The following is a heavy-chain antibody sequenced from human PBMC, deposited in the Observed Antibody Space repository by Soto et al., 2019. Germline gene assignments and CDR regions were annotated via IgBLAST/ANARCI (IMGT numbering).Heavy chain of an antibody. D-gene: IGHD1-26*01. CDR2: INPNSGGT. CDR1: GYTFTGYY. CDR3: ARDLWFTGGSYYDQAFDI. J-gene: IGHJ3*02. Sequence: QVQLVQSGAEVKKPGASVKVSCKASGYTFTGYYMHWVRQAPGQGLEWMGWINPNSGGTNYAQKFQGWVTMTRDTSISTAYMELSRLRSDDTAVYYCARDLWFTGGSYYDQAFDIWGQGTMVTVSS. V-gene: IGHV1-2*04.